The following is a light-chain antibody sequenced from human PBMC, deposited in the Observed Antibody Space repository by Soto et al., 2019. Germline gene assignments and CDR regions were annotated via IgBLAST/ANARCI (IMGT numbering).Light chain of an antibody. CDR3: CSYAGSSLI. CDR2: DVS. CDR1: SRDVGAYEH. J-gene: IGLJ2*01. V-gene: IGLV2-8*01. Sequence: QSALTQPPYASGTPGQSVTISCTGSSRDVGAYEHVAWYEQHPGKAPKLMIYDVSKRPSGVPDRFSGSKSGNTASLTISGLQAEDEADYYCCSYAGSSLIFGGGTKVTVL.